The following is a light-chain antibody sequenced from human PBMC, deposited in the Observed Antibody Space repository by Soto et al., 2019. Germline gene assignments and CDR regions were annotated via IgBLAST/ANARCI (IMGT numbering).Light chain of an antibody. CDR1: QSVSSSS. V-gene: IGKV3-20*01. J-gene: IGKJ1*01. CDR3: QQYGSTRWT. CDR2: GAA. Sequence: LTQSPVTLSWYPGHRATLSCRDSQSVSSSSLAWYQQKPGQAPRLLIYGAASRATGIPDRFSGSGSGTDVTLTIIRLEPEDFLVYYCQQYGSTRWTFGQGTKVDI.